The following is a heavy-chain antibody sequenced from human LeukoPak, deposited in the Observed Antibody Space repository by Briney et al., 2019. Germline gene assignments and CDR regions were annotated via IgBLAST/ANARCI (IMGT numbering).Heavy chain of an antibody. CDR1: GGSISSYY. D-gene: IGHD3-3*01. CDR2: IYYSGST. Sequence: SETLSLTCTVSGGSISSYYWSWIRQPPGKGLEWIGYIYYSGSTNYNPSLKSRVTISVDTSKNQFSLKLSSVTAADTAVYYCARGVDVLDYWGQGTLVTVSS. V-gene: IGHV4-59*01. CDR3: ARGVDVLDY. J-gene: IGHJ4*02.